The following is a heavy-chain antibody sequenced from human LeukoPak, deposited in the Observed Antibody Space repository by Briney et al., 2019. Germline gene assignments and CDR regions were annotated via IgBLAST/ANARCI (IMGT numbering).Heavy chain of an antibody. CDR3: AKVSRSSRSYYFDY. J-gene: IGHJ4*02. CDR2: ISGSGGST. Sequence: GGSLRLSCAVSGFTFSSYAMSWVRQAPGKGLEWVSAISGSGGSTYYADSVKGRFTISRDNSKNTLYLQMNSLRAEDTAVYYCAKVSRSSRSYYFDYWGQGTLVTVSS. CDR1: GFTFSSYA. D-gene: IGHD1-26*01. V-gene: IGHV3-23*01.